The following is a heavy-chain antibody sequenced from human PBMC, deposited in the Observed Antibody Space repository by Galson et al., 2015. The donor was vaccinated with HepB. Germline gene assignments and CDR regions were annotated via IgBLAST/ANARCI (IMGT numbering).Heavy chain of an antibody. D-gene: IGHD6-13*01. J-gene: IGHJ4*02. CDR3: ARRLTSVGKGFDS. Sequence: SLRLSCAASGFTFSSYSMNWVRQAPGKGLEWVSSISSSSVYIYYADSVKGRVTISRDNANNALFLQMYNLTIDDTALYYCARRLTSVGKGFDSWGQGTVVTVSS. V-gene: IGHV3-21*01. CDR2: ISSSSVYI. CDR1: GFTFSSYS.